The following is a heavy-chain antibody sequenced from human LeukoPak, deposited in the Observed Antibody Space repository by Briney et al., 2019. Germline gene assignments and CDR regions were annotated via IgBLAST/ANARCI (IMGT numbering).Heavy chain of an antibody. J-gene: IGHJ5*02. CDR1: GXSFSGYY. D-gene: IGHD5-18*01. V-gene: IGHV4-34*01. CDR2: INHSGST. Sequence: SETLSLTCAVYGXSFSGYYGSWIRQPPGKGLEWIGEINHSGSTNYNPSLKSRVTISVDTSKNQFSPKLSSVTAADTAVYYCARGSGGYTGTDNWFDPWGQGTLVTVSS. CDR3: ARGSGGYTGTDNWFDP.